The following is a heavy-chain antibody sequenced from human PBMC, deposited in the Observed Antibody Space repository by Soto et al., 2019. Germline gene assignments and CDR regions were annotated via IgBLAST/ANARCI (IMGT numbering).Heavy chain of an antibody. V-gene: IGHV1-24*01. D-gene: IGHD4-17*01. Sequence: ASVKVSCKVSGYTLTELSMHWVRQAPGKGLEWMGGFDPEDGETIYAQKFQGRVTMTEDTSTDTAYMELSSLRSEDTAVYYCATDIRATTVTTSPAFDIWGQGTMVTVSS. CDR2: FDPEDGET. J-gene: IGHJ3*02. CDR1: GYTLTELS. CDR3: ATDIRATTVTTSPAFDI.